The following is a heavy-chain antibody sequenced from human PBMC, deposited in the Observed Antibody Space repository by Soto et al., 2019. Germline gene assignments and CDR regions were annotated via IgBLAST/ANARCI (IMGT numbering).Heavy chain of an antibody. CDR3: GREGRTVTPNWFDP. CDR2: IYYSGST. V-gene: IGHV4-39*02. D-gene: IGHD4-4*01. J-gene: IGHJ5*02. CDR1: GGSISSSSYY. Sequence: QLQLQESGPGLVKPSETLSLTCTVSGGSISSSSYYWGWIRQPPGKGLEWIGSIYYSGSTYYHPSLRGRVTLSVDTSKNQFSLRLSSVTAADTAVYYCGREGRTVTPNWFDPWGQGTLVTVSS.